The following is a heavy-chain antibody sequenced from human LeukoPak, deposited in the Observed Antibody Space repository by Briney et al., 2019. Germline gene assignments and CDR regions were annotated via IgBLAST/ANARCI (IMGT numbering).Heavy chain of an antibody. CDR1: GFTFSSYA. CDR3: ANPGGDRPFDY. Sequence: GGSLRLSCAASGFTFSSYAMSWVRQAPGKGLECVSAISGSGGSTYYADSVKGRFTISRDNSKNTLYLQMNSLRAEDTAVYYCANPGGDRPFDYWGQGTLVTVSS. J-gene: IGHJ4*02. V-gene: IGHV3-23*01. D-gene: IGHD4-17*01. CDR2: ISGSGGST.